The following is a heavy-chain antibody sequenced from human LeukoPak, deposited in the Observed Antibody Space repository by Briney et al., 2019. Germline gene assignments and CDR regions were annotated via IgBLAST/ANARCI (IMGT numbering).Heavy chain of an antibody. V-gene: IGHV4-39*01. CDR2: IIHTGET. CDR1: SGSISSGTFY. CDR3: ARRRPGYYDFWSGYQDY. Sequence: SETLSLTCTVSSGSISSGTFYWASVRHTPGNGLGWLVSIIHTGETYYNPSLRCRVTTSVDTSKNQFSLKLHSVTAADTAMYYCARRRPGYYDFWSGYQDYWGQGTLVTVSS. J-gene: IGHJ4*02. D-gene: IGHD3-3*01.